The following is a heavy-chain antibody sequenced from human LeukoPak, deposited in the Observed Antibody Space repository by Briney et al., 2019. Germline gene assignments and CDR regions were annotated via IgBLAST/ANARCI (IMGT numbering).Heavy chain of an antibody. J-gene: IGHJ4*02. V-gene: IGHV3-30-3*01. D-gene: IGHD6-19*01. CDR1: GFVFSKYA. Sequence: GGSLRLSCVGSGFVFSKYAVHWVRQAPGKGLEWVAVVSYDGDFKLYGDSVKGRFTISRDNSRNMLFLQMNDLRPQDAATYFCARDPYSHDSSGFSYFLQYWGQGTGVTVSS. CDR3: ARDPYSHDSSGFSYFLQY. CDR2: VSYDGDFK.